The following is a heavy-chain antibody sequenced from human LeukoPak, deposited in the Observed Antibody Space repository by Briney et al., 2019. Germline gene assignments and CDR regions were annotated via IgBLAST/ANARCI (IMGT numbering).Heavy chain of an antibody. D-gene: IGHD3-16*01. J-gene: IGHJ4*02. CDR3: ARDGGGVSAPGGY. CDR1: GYTFTSYY. CDR2: INPGGRST. V-gene: IGHV1-46*01. Sequence: GASLKVSCEASGYTFTSYYMHWVRQAPGQGLEWMGIINPGGRSTTYAQKFQGRVTLTRDTSTSTVYMELSSLRSEDTAVYYCARDGGGVSAPGGYWGQGTLVTVSS.